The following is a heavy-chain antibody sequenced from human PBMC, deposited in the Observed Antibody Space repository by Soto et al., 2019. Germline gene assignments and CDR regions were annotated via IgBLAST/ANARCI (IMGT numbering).Heavy chain of an antibody. J-gene: IGHJ6*02. Sequence: GGSPRLSCAASGFTFSIYDMHWVRQAPGKGLEWMSLISYDGSNKYYADSVKGRFTISRDNSKSTLYLQMNSLRAADTAVYYCVRWLTKAKRMGVLGYYDAFPNNSYDMDVWGQGTTVTVSS. CDR2: ISYDGSNK. CDR1: GFTFSIYD. D-gene: IGHD3-3*01. CDR3: VRWLTKAKRMGVLGYYDAFPNNSYDMDV. V-gene: IGHV3-30*03.